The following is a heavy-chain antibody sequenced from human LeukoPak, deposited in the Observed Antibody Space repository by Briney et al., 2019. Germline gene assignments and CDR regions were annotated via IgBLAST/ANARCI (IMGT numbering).Heavy chain of an antibody. CDR2: IYYSGST. CDR1: GGSISSSSYY. D-gene: IGHD6-19*01. Sequence: SETLSLTCTVSGGSISSSSYYWGWIRQPPGKGLEWIGCIYYSGSTYYNPSLKSRVTISVDTSKNQFSLKLSSVTAADTAVYYCASGTSSGWYYFDYWGQGTLVTVSS. CDR3: ASGTSSGWYYFDY. V-gene: IGHV4-39*01. J-gene: IGHJ4*02.